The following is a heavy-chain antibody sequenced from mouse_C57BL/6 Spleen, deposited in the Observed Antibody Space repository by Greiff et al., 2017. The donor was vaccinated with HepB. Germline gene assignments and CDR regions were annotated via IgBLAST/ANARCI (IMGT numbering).Heavy chain of an antibody. Sequence: VQLQQSGAELVRPGSSVKLSCKASGYTFTSYWMHWVKQRPIQGLEWTCNIDPSDSDTHYNQKFKDKATLTVDNSSSTGYLQLRSLTSEEYAVYYWAREGYGNYVSDYWGQGTTLTVA. CDR2: IDPSDSDT. CDR1: GYTFTSYW. V-gene: IGHV1-52*01. D-gene: IGHD2-1*01. CDR3: AREGYGNYVSDY. J-gene: IGHJ2*01.